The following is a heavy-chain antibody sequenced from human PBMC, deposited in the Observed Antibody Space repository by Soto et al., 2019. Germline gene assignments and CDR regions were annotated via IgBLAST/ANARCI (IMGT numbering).Heavy chain of an antibody. CDR3: ARAGEVVITYYFDY. D-gene: IGHD3-22*01. J-gene: IGHJ4*02. Sequence: QVQLVESGGGVVQPGRSLRLSCAASGFTFSSYAMHWVRQAPGKGLEWVAVISYDGSNKYYADSVKGRFTISRDNSKNTLYLQMNSLRAEDTAVYYCARAGEVVITYYFDYWGQGTLVTVSS. V-gene: IGHV3-30-3*01. CDR1: GFTFSSYA. CDR2: ISYDGSNK.